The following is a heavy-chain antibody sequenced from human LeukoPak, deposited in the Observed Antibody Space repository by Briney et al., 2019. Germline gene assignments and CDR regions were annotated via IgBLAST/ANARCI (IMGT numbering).Heavy chain of an antibody. J-gene: IGHJ5*02. Sequence: GASVKVSCKASGYTFIGYYMHWVRQAPGQGLEWMGGINLSSGGTNSAQKFQGRVTMTRDTSISTAYMELSRLTSDDTAIYYCARGQPYGDYNYFDPWGQGTLVTVSS. V-gene: IGHV1-2*02. D-gene: IGHD4-17*01. CDR1: GYTFIGYY. CDR3: ARGQPYGDYNYFDP. CDR2: INLSSGGT.